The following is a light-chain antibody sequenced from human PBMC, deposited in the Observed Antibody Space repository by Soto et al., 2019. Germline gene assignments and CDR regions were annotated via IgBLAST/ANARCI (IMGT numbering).Light chain of an antibody. CDR2: ASS. V-gene: IGKV3-20*01. Sequence: EIVLTQSPGTLSLSPGERATLSCRASQSVSRNYLAWYQQTPGQAPRLLFYASSSRITGIPDRCRGSGSGTDFTLTSSRLEPEDVAGYHCQQYGSSPRTFGQGTKVEIK. CDR3: QQYGSSPRT. CDR1: QSVSRNY. J-gene: IGKJ1*01.